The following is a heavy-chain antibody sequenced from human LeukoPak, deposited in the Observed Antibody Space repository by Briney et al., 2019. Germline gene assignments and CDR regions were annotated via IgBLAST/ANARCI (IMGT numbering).Heavy chain of an antibody. V-gene: IGHV3-9*01. CDR3: AKGAGYYYDSSGYYAPYYFDY. D-gene: IGHD3-22*01. CDR2: ISWNSGSI. J-gene: IGHJ4*02. Sequence: GGSLRLSCAASGFTFDDYAVHWVRQAPGQGLEWVSGISWNSGSIGYADSVKGRFTISRDNAKNYLYLQMNSLRAEDTALYYCAKGAGYYYDSSGYYAPYYFDYWGQGTLVTVSS. CDR1: GFTFDDYA.